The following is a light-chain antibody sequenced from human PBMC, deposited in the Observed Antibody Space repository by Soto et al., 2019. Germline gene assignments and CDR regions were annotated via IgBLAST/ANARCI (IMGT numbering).Light chain of an antibody. CDR3: QQLSSYPPL. V-gene: IGKV1-9*01. J-gene: IGKJ5*01. Sequence: DIQLTQSPSFLSAAVGDRVTITCRASQDIRSSLAWYHQKPGKAPRLLISAASTLHSGVPSRFSGSGSGTEFTLTISSLQPEDFATYYCQQLSSYPPLFGQGTRLQIQ. CDR2: AAS. CDR1: QDIRSS.